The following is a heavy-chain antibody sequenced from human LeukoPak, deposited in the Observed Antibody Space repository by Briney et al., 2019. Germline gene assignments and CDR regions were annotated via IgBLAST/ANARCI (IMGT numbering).Heavy chain of an antibody. CDR2: ISGSGGST. Sequence: PGGSLRLSCAASGFTFSSYAMSWVRQAPGKGLEWVSAISGSGGSTYYADSVKGRFTISRDNSKNTLYLQMNSLRAEDTAVYYCATAGIAVAGTTAYDYWGQGTLVTVSS. CDR3: ATAGIAVAGTTAYDY. CDR1: GFTFSSYA. D-gene: IGHD6-19*01. J-gene: IGHJ4*02. V-gene: IGHV3-23*01.